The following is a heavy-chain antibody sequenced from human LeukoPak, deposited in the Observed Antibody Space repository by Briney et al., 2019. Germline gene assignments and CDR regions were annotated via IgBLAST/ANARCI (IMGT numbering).Heavy chain of an antibody. CDR3: AKSGYNRFDY. Sequence: GGSLRLSCAASGFTFTTFAMSWVRQAPGKEREWVSRISGSGSGGSTYYADSVKGRFTISGDNSKNTLYLQMNSVRAEDTAVYYCAKSGYNRFDYWGQGTLVTVSS. CDR2: ISGSGSGGST. J-gene: IGHJ4*02. D-gene: IGHD5-24*01. V-gene: IGHV3-23*01. CDR1: GFTFTTFA.